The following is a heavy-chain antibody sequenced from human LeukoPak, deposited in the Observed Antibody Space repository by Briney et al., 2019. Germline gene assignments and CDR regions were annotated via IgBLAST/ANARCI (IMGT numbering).Heavy chain of an antibody. D-gene: IGHD6-13*01. CDR3: ARTSSSWYYFDY. CDR2: INSDGSST. Sequence: GGSLRLSCAASGFTFSSYLMHWVRQAPGKGLVWVSRINSDGSSTSYADSVKGRFTVSRDNAKNTLYLQMNSLRAEDTAVYYCARTSSSWYYFDYWGQGTLVTVSS. V-gene: IGHV3-74*01. CDR1: GFTFSSYL. J-gene: IGHJ4*02.